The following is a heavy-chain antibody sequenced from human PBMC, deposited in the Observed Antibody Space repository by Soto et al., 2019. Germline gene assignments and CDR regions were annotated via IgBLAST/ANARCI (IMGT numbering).Heavy chain of an antibody. J-gene: IGHJ6*02. D-gene: IGHD2-2*01. CDR1: GFTFSTYW. Sequence: EVQLVESGGGLVQPGGSLRLSCAASGFTFSTYWMHWVRQAPGKGLVWVSRMSRDGSTINYADSVKGRFTISRDKARNTLYLQMNSLRAEDTAVYYCVRDEYPAWVYGVDVWGQGTTVTVSS. V-gene: IGHV3-74*01. CDR3: VRDEYPAWVYGVDV. CDR2: MSRDGSTI.